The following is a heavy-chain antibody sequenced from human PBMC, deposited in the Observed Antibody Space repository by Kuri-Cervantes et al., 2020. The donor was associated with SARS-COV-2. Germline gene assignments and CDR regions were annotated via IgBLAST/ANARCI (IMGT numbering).Heavy chain of an antibody. CDR2: IYSGGST. J-gene: IGHJ6*02. CDR1: GFTVSSNY. CDR3: ARYGAVERDYYYYYGMDV. Sequence: ETLSLTCAASGFTVSSNYMGWVRQAPGKGLEWVSVIYSGGSTYYADSVKGRFTISRDNSKNTLYLQMNSLRAEDTAVYYCARYGAVERDYYYYYGMDVWGQGTTVTVSS. V-gene: IGHV3-66*01. D-gene: IGHD1-1*01.